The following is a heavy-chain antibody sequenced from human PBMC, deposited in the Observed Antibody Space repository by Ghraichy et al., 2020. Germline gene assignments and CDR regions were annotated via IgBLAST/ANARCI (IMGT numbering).Heavy chain of an antibody. V-gene: IGHV4-34*01. Sequence: SETLSLTCAVYGGSFSGYYWSWIRQPPGKGLEWIGEINHSGSTNYNPSLKSRVTISVDTSKNQFSLKLSSVTAADTAVYYCARRERRRQQLVRPHFDYWGQGTLVTVSS. J-gene: IGHJ4*02. CDR2: INHSGST. D-gene: IGHD6-13*01. CDR1: GGSFSGYY. CDR3: ARRERRRQQLVRPHFDY.